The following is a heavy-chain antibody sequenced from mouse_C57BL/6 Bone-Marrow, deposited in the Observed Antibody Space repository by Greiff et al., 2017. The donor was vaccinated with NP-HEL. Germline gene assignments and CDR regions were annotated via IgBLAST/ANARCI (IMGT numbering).Heavy chain of an antibody. J-gene: IGHJ4*01. CDR3: ARDYYGSSYRVYYAMDY. CDR2: IFPGSGST. Sequence: QVQLKQSGPELVKPGASVKISCKASGYTFTDYYINWVKQRPGQGLEWIGWIFPGSGSTYYNEKFKGKATLTVDKSSSTAYMLLSSLTSEDSAVYFCARDYYGSSYRVYYAMDYWGRGTSVTVTS. V-gene: IGHV1-75*01. CDR1: GYTFTDYY. D-gene: IGHD1-1*01.